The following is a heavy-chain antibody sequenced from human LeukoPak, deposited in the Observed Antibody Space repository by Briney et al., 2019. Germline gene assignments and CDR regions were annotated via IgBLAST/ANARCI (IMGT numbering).Heavy chain of an antibody. CDR2: IYYSGST. V-gene: IGHV4-39*01. J-gene: IGHJ6*03. Sequence: SETLSLTCTVSGGSIRSSRYYWGWIRQPPGKGLEWIGSIYYSGSTYYNPSLKSRVTISVDTSKNQFSLKLSSVTASDTAVYYCARQGPGYSCGPDYYYYYMDVWGKGTTVSVSS. D-gene: IGHD5-18*01. CDR3: ARQGPGYSCGPDYYYYYMDV. CDR1: GGSIRSSRYY.